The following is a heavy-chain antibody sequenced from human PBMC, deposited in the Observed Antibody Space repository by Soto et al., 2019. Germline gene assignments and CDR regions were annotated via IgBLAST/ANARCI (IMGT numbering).Heavy chain of an antibody. CDR3: ARDQVGMDV. J-gene: IGHJ6*02. V-gene: IGHV3-21*02. Sequence: EVQLVESGGGLVKPGGSLRLSCAGSGFTFSSYKINWVRQAPGKGLEWVSSIGSSDIYTYYADSLKGRLIISRDNANNSGYLQINSLRAEDTAVYYCARDQVGMDVWGQGTPVTVSS. CDR2: IGSSDIYT. CDR1: GFTFSSYK.